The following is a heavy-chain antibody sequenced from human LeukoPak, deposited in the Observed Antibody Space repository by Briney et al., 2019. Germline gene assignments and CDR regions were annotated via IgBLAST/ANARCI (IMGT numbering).Heavy chain of an antibody. Sequence: ASVKVSCKASGYTFSCYYMHWVRQAPGQGHEWMGWISPKSGDTNYAQNFQGRVTMTRDTSISTAYMELSRLTSDDTAVYYCARGRDGYKIPIDYWGQGTLVTVSS. V-gene: IGHV1-2*02. J-gene: IGHJ4*02. CDR1: GYTFSCYY. CDR3: ARGRDGYKIPIDY. D-gene: IGHD5-24*01. CDR2: ISPKSGDT.